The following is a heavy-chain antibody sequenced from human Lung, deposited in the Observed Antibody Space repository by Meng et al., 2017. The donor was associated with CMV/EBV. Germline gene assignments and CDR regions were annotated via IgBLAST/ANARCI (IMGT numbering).Heavy chain of an antibody. CDR3: AKEAGWGLTRFLEWLSGLDY. D-gene: IGHD3-3*01. CDR2: ISGSGGST. V-gene: IGHV3-23*01. J-gene: IGHJ4*02. CDR1: GFTFSSYA. Sequence: GGSLRLXXAASGFTFSSYAMSWVRQAPGKGLEWVSAISGSGGSTYYADSVKGRFTISRDNSKNTLYLQMNSLRAEDTAVYYCAKEAGWGLTRFLEWLSGLDYWGQGXLVTVSS.